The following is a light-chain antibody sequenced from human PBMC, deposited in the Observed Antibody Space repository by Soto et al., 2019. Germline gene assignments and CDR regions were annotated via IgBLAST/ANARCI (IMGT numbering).Light chain of an antibody. CDR2: LGS. V-gene: IGKV2-28*01. CDR1: QSLLHSNGYNY. CDR3: MQALQTPPFT. J-gene: IGKJ3*01. Sequence: DIVMTQSPLSLPVTPGEPASISCRSSQSLLHSNGYNYLDWYLQKPGQSPQLLIYLGSNRASGVPDRFSGSGSGTPFTLTISRVEAEDVGVYYCMQALQTPPFTFGPGTKVDIK.